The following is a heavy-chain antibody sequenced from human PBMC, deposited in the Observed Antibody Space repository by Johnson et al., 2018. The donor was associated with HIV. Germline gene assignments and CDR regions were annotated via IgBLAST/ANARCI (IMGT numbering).Heavy chain of an antibody. CDR3: ARVIMTVVGGDAFDI. J-gene: IGHJ3*02. Sequence: QVQLVESGGGVVQPGGSLRLSCAASGFTFSSYGMHWVRQAPGKGLEWVAFIRYDGSNKYFADSVKGRFTFSRDNSKNTLYLQMKSLRAEDTALYHCARVIMTVVGGDAFDIWGQGTMVTVSS. D-gene: IGHD3-22*01. CDR2: IRYDGSNK. CDR1: GFTFSSYG. V-gene: IGHV3-30*02.